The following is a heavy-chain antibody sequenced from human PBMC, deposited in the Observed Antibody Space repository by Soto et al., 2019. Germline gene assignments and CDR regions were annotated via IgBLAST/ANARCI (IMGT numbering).Heavy chain of an antibody. J-gene: IGHJ5*02. Sequence: QVQLVESGGGVVQPGRSLRLSCAASGFTFSSYAMHWVRQAPGKGLEWVAVISYDGSNKYYADSVKGRFTISRDNSKNTLYLQMNSLRAEDTAVYYCARDMWFDPWGQGTLVTVSS. V-gene: IGHV3-30-3*01. CDR2: ISYDGSNK. CDR3: ARDMWFDP. CDR1: GFTFSSYA.